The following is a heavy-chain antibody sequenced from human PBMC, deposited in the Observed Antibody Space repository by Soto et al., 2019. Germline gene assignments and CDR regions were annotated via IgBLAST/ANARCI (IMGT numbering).Heavy chain of an antibody. CDR3: ARDRVGSYYDFWSGYWTRPGGYYYYGMDV. V-gene: IGHV1-2*04. D-gene: IGHD3-3*01. CDR1: GYTFTGYY. CDR2: INPNSGGT. Sequence: TGGSLRLSCAASGYTFTGYYMHWVRQAPGQGLEWMGWINPNSGGTNYAQKFQGWVTMTRDTSISTAYMELSRLRSDDTAVYYCARDRVGSYYDFWSGYWTRPGGYYYYGMDVWGQGTTVTVSS. J-gene: IGHJ6*02.